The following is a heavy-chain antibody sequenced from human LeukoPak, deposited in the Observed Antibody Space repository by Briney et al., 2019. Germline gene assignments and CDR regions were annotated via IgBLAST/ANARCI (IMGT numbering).Heavy chain of an antibody. D-gene: IGHD3-10*01. Sequence: GGSLRLSCAASGFTFSSYGMHWVRQAPGKGLEWVAVISYDGSNKYYADSVKGRFTISRDNSKNTLYLQMNSLRAEDTAVYYCAKVRNIAYGYFDYWGQGTLVTVSS. CDR2: ISYDGSNK. CDR3: AKVRNIAYGYFDY. V-gene: IGHV3-30*18. J-gene: IGHJ4*02. CDR1: GFTFSSYG.